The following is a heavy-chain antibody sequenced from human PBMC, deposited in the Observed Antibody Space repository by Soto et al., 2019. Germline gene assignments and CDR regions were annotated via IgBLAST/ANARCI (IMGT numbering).Heavy chain of an antibody. J-gene: IGHJ5*02. CDR2: IIPDGRGP. V-gene: IGHV1-46*01. CDR1: GYNFTTYY. Sequence: QVQLVQSGAEVTKPGASVTISCKASGYNFTTYYFHWVRQAPGHGLESMGIIIPDGRGPIYAQNFQSRVSMTRDTSTSTVYLQLSSLRTEDTAVYFCARGSGYCTTKTCYFFAFDLWGQGTLVTVSS. D-gene: IGHD3-22*01. CDR3: ARGSGYCTTKTCYFFAFDL.